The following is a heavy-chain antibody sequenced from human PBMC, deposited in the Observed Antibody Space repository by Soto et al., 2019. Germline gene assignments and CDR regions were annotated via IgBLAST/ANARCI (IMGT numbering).Heavy chain of an antibody. J-gene: IGHJ3*02. D-gene: IGHD3-10*01. CDR2: IYYSGST. Sequence: SETLSLICTVSGGSISRFYWSWIRQPPGKGLEWIGDIYYSGSTNYNPSLKSRVTISVDTSKNQFSLKLSSVTAADTAVYFCARRYGLSAFDIWGQGTMVTVSS. CDR3: ARRYGLSAFDI. CDR1: GGSISRFY. V-gene: IGHV4-59*08.